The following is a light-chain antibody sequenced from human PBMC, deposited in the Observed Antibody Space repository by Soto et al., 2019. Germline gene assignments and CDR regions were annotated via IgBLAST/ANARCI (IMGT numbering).Light chain of an antibody. CDR3: QQRSNWPPLT. CDR1: QSVSTN. Sequence: EIVMTQSPATLSVPPGERATLSCRASQSVSTNFAWYQQRPGQAPRLLFYGASIRATAVPARFSGSWSGTDFTLTISSLEPEDFAVYYCQQRSNWPPLTFGEGTKGEIK. CDR2: GAS. J-gene: IGKJ4*01. V-gene: IGKV3-11*01.